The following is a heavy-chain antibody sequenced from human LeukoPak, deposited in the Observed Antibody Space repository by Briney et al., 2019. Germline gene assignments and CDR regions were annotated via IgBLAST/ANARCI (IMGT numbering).Heavy chain of an antibody. D-gene: IGHD3-10*01. Sequence: GGSLRRSCAASGFTFSSYAMSWVRQAPGKGLEWVSAISGSGGSTYYADSVKGRFTISRDNSKNTLYLQMNSLRAEDTAVYYCAKDPTYYYGSGPAFDIWGQGTMVTVSS. CDR3: AKDPTYYYGSGPAFDI. J-gene: IGHJ3*02. CDR1: GFTFSSYA. V-gene: IGHV3-23*01. CDR2: ISGSGGST.